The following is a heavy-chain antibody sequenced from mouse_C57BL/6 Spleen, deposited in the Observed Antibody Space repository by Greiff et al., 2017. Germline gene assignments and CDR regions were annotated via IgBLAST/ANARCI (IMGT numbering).Heavy chain of an antibody. V-gene: IGHV1-64*01. CDR3: ASSPITTVVAGDAMDY. CDR1: GYTFTSYW. D-gene: IGHD1-1*01. CDR2: IHPNSGST. J-gene: IGHJ4*01. Sequence: QVQLQQPGAELVKPGASVKLSCKASGYTFTSYWMHWVKQRPGQGLEWIGMIHPNSGSTNYNEKFKSKATLTVDKSSSTAYMQLSSLTSEDSAVYYCASSPITTVVAGDAMDYWGQGTSVTVSS.